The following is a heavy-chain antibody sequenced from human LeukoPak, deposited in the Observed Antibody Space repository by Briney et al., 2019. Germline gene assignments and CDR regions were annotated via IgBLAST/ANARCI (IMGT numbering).Heavy chain of an antibody. CDR2: VYRSGQT. Sequence: SETLSLTCTVSGDSISSGSYYWGWIRQPPGKGLEWIGSVYRSGQTYYNPSLKSRVTISADTSKNYFSLKLNSVTAADTAVYYCSRESAGTTISHWGQGTLVTVSS. D-gene: IGHD1-1*01. CDR1: GDSISSGSYY. V-gene: IGHV4-39*07. CDR3: SRESAGTTISH. J-gene: IGHJ4*02.